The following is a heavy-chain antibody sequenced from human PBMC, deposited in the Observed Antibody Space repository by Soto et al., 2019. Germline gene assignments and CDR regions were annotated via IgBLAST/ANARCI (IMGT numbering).Heavy chain of an antibody. CDR3: STRTYSGVLDGHAEVDV. CDR2: IRGSGVRT. J-gene: IGHJ6*02. D-gene: IGHD1-26*01. Sequence: EVQVWESGGGWVQPWRSRRLSCAASGFTFSVEAMSWVRHAPGQGLEWVSAIRGSGVRTYYADSVKGRFTISRDNSKNTLVLQMSSLSADDTAVYYCSTRTYSGVLDGHAEVDVRGQGNTLTVS. CDR1: GFTFSVEA. V-gene: IGHV3-23*01.